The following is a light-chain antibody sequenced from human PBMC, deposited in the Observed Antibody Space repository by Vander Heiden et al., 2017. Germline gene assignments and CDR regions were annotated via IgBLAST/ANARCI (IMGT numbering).Light chain of an antibody. CDR3: QQSYSTPYT. V-gene: IGKV1-39*01. CDR1: QRISSY. J-gene: IGKJ2*01. CDR2: AAS. Sequence: IRIARSSSCLSASVGDRVTITCRASQRISSYLNWYQQKAGKVPKFLIDAASSLQSVVPSRFSGSGSVKDFTLTSNSLQPEDFATYYCQQSYSTPYTFGQGTKLDIK.